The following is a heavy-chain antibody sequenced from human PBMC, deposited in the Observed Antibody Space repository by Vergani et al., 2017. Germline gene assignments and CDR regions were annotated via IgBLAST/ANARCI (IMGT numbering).Heavy chain of an antibody. CDR1: GGSFSGYY. CDR2: SNHSGST. V-gene: IGHV4-34*01. J-gene: IGHJ6*02. CDR3: ARTSLGYCSSTGCIYGMDV. Sequence: QVQLQQWGAGLLKPSETLSLTCAVYGGSFSGYYWSWIRQPPGKGLEWIGESNHSGSTNYNPSLKSRVTISVDTSKNQFSLKLSSVTAADTAVYYCARTSLGYCSSTGCIYGMDVWGQXP. D-gene: IGHD2-2*01.